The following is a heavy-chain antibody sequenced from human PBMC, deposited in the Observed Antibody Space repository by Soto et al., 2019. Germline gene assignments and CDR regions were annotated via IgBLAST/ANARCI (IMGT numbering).Heavy chain of an antibody. V-gene: IGHV4-38-2*01. CDR2: IAHSGSA. J-gene: IGHJ5*02. Sequence: SETLSLTCAVSSYSISGGFYWAWIRQPAGKGLEWIVNIAHSGSAHYNPSLKSRVTMSVDPSKNNFSLRLTSVTAADTPVYYCARVTIFEYWFDPWGQGILVT. CDR1: SYSISGGFY. CDR3: ARVTIFEYWFDP. D-gene: IGHD3-3*01.